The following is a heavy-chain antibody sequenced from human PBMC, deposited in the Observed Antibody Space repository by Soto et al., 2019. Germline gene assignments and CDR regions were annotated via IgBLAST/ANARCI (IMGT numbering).Heavy chain of an antibody. J-gene: IGHJ3*02. V-gene: IGHV3-66*01. D-gene: IGHD6-19*01. CDR3: ARDACGWSKFDAFDN. Sequence: EVQLVESGGGLVQPGGSLRLSCAASGFTVSSNYMSWVRQAPGKGLEWVSVIYSGGSTYYADSVKGRFTISRDISKNTLHLQMNNLRADDTALYYCARDACGWSKFDAFDNWGQGTMVTVSS. CDR1: GFTVSSNY. CDR2: IYSGGST.